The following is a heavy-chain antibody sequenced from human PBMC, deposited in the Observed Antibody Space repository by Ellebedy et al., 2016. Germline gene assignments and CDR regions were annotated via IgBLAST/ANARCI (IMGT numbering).Heavy chain of an antibody. D-gene: IGHD3-16*01. Sequence: SVKVSXXASVGTFSSYAISWVRQAPGQGLEWMGGIIPIFGTANYAQKFQGRVTITADESTSTAYMELSSLRSEDTAVYYCARLWVYYYYGMDVWGQGTTVTVSS. CDR3: ARLWVYYYYGMDV. J-gene: IGHJ6*02. CDR1: VGTFSSYA. CDR2: IIPIFGTA. V-gene: IGHV1-69*13.